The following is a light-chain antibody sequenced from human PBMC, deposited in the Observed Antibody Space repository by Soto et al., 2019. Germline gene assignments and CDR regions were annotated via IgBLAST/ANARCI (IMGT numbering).Light chain of an antibody. CDR3: VLYMGRGIWV. CDR1: SGSVSTSYY. V-gene: IGLV8-61*01. CDR2: STN. Sequence: QAVVTQEPSFSVSPGGTVTLTCGLSSGSVSTSYYPSWYQQTPGQAPRTLIYSTNIRSSGVPDRFSGSILGNKAALTITGAQADDESDYYCVLYMGRGIWVFGGGTKVTVL. J-gene: IGLJ3*02.